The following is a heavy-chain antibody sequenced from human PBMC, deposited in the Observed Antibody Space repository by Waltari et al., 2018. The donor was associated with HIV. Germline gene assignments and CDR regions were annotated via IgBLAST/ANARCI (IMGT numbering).Heavy chain of an antibody. V-gene: IGHV1-46*01. D-gene: IGHD6-6*01. Sequence: QVQLVQSGAEVRKPGASVKVSCKATGYTFTTYYRHWVRLAPGLGLEWMGVINTSAGGTKYAQNFQGRVTMTRDTSTTTVYMELSSLRSEDTAVYYCARFSSPSLDYWGQGTLVTVSS. CDR3: ARFSSPSLDY. CDR1: GYTFTTYY. CDR2: INTSAGGT. J-gene: IGHJ4*02.